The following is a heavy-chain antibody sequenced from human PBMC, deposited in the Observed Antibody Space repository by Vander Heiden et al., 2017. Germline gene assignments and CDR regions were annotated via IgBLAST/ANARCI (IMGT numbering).Heavy chain of an antibody. J-gene: IGHJ6*02. Sequence: QVQLQESGPGLVKPSETLSLTCTVSGGPISNYYWGWIRQPAGKGLEWIGRIQTSGSTNYNPSLKSRVTMSVDTSKNQFSLKLTSVTAADTAVYYCARGRYYYDSSGYYYYYDMDVWGQGTTVTVSS. D-gene: IGHD3-22*01. V-gene: IGHV4-4*07. CDR3: ARGRYYYDSSGYYYYYDMDV. CDR2: IQTSGST. CDR1: GGPISNYY.